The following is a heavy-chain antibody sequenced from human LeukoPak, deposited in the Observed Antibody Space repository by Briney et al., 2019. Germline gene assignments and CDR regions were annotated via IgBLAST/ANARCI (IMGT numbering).Heavy chain of an antibody. Sequence: SETLSLTCAVYGGSFSGYYWSWIRQPPGKGLEWIGEINHSGSTNYNPSLKSRVTISVDTSKNQFSLKLSSVTAADTAVYYCARAAGYGDYEIDYWGQGTLVTVSS. CDR2: INHSGST. CDR3: ARAAGYGDYEIDY. V-gene: IGHV4-34*01. CDR1: GGSFSGYY. D-gene: IGHD4-17*01. J-gene: IGHJ4*02.